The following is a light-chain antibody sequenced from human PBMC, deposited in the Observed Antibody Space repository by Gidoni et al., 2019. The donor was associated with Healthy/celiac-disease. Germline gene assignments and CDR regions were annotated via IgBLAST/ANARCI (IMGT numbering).Light chain of an antibody. V-gene: IGKV1-33*01. Sequence: DIQLTHSPSSLSASVGDRVTITCQASQDISNYLNWYQQKPVKAPKLMIYDASNLETGVPSRFSGSGSGTDFTFTISSLQPEDIATYYCQQYDNLPLTFGGGTKVEIK. CDR1: QDISNY. J-gene: IGKJ4*01. CDR3: QQYDNLPLT. CDR2: DAS.